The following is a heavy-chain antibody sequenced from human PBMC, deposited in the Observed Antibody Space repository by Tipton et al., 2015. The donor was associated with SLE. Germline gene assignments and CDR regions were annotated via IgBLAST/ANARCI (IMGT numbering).Heavy chain of an antibody. CDR3: ARHRPSTWDSTNWSPIDY. J-gene: IGHJ4*02. CDR2: VFYSGNT. Sequence: TLSLTCTVSGDSIRSSSYYWGWIRQPPGKGLEWIGSVFYSGNTYYNPSLKSRVTISVDTSENQFSLKLSSVTAADTAVYYCARHRPSTWDSTNWSPIDYWGQGTLVTVSS. V-gene: IGHV4-39*01. CDR1: GDSIRSSSYY. D-gene: IGHD1-1*01.